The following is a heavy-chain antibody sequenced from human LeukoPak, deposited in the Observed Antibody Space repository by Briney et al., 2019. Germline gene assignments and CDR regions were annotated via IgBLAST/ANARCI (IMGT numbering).Heavy chain of an antibody. CDR3: AKGAQGGFRRNYFDY. J-gene: IGHJ4*02. CDR2: ISGSGGST. V-gene: IGHV3-23*01. CDR1: GFSFDGSW. D-gene: IGHD5-18*01. Sequence: PGGSLRLSCTASGFSFDGSWMIWVRQAPGKGLEWVSAISGSGGSTYYADSVKGRFTISRDNSKNTLYLQMNSLRAEDTAVYYCAKGAQGGFRRNYFDYWGQGTLVTVSS.